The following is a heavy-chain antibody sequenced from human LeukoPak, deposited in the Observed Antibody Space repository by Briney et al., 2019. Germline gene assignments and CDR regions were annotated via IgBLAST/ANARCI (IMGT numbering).Heavy chain of an antibody. Sequence: RASETLSLTCTVSGGSISSGDYYWSWIRQPPGKGLEWIGYIYYSGSTYYNPSLKSRVTISVDTSKNQFSLKLSSVTAADTAVYYCASIVVVPAAIGGFDYWGQGTLVTVSS. CDR1: GGSISSGDYY. J-gene: IGHJ4*02. V-gene: IGHV4-30-4*01. D-gene: IGHD2-2*02. CDR2: IYYSGST. CDR3: ASIVVVPAAIGGFDY.